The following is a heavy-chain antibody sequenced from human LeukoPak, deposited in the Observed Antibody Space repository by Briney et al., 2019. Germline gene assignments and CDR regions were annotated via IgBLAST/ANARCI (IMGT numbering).Heavy chain of an antibody. J-gene: IGHJ4*02. CDR3: ATLYCGGDCYYFDY. CDR2: INHSGST. CDR1: GGSFSGYY. D-gene: IGHD2-21*02. Sequence: SETLSLTCAVYGGSFSGYYRSWIRQPPGKGLEWIGEINHSGSTNYNPSLKSRVTISVDTSKNQSSLKLSSVTAADTAVYYCATLYCGGDCYYFDYWGQGTLVTVSS. V-gene: IGHV4-34*01.